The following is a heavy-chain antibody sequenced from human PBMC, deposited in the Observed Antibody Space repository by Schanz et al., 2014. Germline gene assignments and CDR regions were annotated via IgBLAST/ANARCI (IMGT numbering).Heavy chain of an antibody. Sequence: EVQLLESGGGLVKPGGSLRLSCAASGFSFSDHAMDWVRQAPGKGLEYISAISNNGDSTYYADSVKGRFTISRDNSKNTLFLQMSSLRVDDMAVYYCGRAGTGMAGWYFELWGRGTLVTVSS. CDR3: GRAGTGMAGWYFEL. CDR2: ISNNGDST. J-gene: IGHJ2*01. D-gene: IGHD5-18*01. V-gene: IGHV3-64D*06. CDR1: GFSFSDHA.